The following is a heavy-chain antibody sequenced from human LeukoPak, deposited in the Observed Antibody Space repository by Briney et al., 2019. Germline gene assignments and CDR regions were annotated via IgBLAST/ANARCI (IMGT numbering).Heavy chain of an antibody. CDR1: GYTLTSYD. Sequence: GASVKVSCKASGYTLTSYDINWVRQATGQGLEWMGWMNPNSGNTGYAQKFQGRVTMTRNTSISTAYMELSSLRSEDTAVYYCARGPDPVVAATIGYYYYYMDVWGKGTTVTVSS. CDR3: ARGPDPVVAATIGYYYYYMDV. J-gene: IGHJ6*03. V-gene: IGHV1-8*01. CDR2: MNPNSGNT. D-gene: IGHD2-15*01.